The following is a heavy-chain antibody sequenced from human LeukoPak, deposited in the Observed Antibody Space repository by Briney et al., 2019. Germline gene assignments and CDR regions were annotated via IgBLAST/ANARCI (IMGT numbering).Heavy chain of an antibody. Sequence: GGSLRLSCAASGFTFSDYYMSWIRQAPGKGLEWVSYISSSGSTIYYADSVKGRFTISRDNAKNSLYLQMNSLRAEDTAVYYCARDRWAYMVRGDPIDYWGQGTLVTVSS. CDR1: GFTFSDYY. V-gene: IGHV3-11*01. CDR3: ARDRWAYMVRGDPIDY. D-gene: IGHD3-10*01. J-gene: IGHJ4*02. CDR2: ISSSGSTI.